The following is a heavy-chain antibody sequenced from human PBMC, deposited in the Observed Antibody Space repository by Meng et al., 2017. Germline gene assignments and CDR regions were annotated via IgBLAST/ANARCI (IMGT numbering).Heavy chain of an antibody. V-gene: IGHV4-61*01. CDR2: IYYSGST. J-gene: IGHJ4*02. Sequence: QRHVLASAQVPASPSCTLSLSCSCAGGSVSSGSYSWSWIRQPPGKGLDWIGYIYYSGSTNYNPSLKSRVTISVDTSKNQFSLKLSSVTAADTAVYYCARGLTYYYDSSGYYFDYWGQGTLVTVSS. D-gene: IGHD3-22*01. CDR3: ARGLTYYYDSSGYYFDY. CDR1: GGSVSSGSYS.